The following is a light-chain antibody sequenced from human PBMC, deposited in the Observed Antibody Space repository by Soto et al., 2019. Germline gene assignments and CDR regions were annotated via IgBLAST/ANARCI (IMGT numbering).Light chain of an antibody. CDR3: CSHGGRHSYV. CDR2: DVT. Sequence: QSALTQPRSVSGSPGQSVTISCTGTSSDVGGYDYVSWYQQHPGKAPKLMIYDVTKRPSGVPDRFSGSKSGNTASLTISGLQAEDESDYYCCSHGGRHSYVFGTGTQLTVL. J-gene: IGLJ1*01. CDR1: SSDVGGYDY. V-gene: IGLV2-11*01.